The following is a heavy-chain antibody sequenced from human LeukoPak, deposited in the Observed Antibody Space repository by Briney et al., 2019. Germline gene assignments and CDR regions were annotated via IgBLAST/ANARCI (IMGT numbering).Heavy chain of an antibody. Sequence: GGSLRLSCAASGFTFSNYAMNWVRQAPGKGLEWVSAISGSGGNTYYADSVKGRFTISRDNSKNTLYLQMNSLRADDTAVYYCAKDRTVGASYWYFDLWGRGTLVTVSS. CDR3: AKDRTVGASYWYFDL. V-gene: IGHV3-23*01. D-gene: IGHD1-26*01. CDR1: GFTFSNYA. J-gene: IGHJ2*01. CDR2: ISGSGGNT.